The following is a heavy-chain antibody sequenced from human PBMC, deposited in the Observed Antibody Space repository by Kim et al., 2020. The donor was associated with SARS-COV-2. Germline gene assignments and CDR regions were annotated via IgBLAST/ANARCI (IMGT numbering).Heavy chain of an antibody. V-gene: IGHV5-51*01. CDR3: ARQLNAKTTVTTLSWFDP. CDR1: GYSFTSYW. J-gene: IGHJ5*02. D-gene: IGHD4-17*01. Sequence: GESLKISCKGSGYSFTSYWIGWVRQMPGKGLEWMGIIYPGDSDTRYSPSFQGQVTISADKSISTAYLQWSSLKASDTAMYYCARQLNAKTTVTTLSWFDPWGQGTLVTVSS. CDR2: IYPGDSDT.